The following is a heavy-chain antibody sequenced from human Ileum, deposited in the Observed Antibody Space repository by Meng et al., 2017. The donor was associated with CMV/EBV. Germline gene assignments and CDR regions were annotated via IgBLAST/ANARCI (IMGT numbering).Heavy chain of an antibody. Sequence: GESLKISCAASRFTINTYWMSWVRQAPGKGREWVANINQAGSATNYVGSVKGRFTISRDNAKNSLYLQMNSLRPEDTAVYYCAKHISISGVVIMGAFDIWGQGTMVTVSS. CDR1: RFTINTYW. J-gene: IGHJ3*02. CDR3: AKHISISGVVIMGAFDI. D-gene: IGHD3-3*01. CDR2: INQAGSAT. V-gene: IGHV3-7*01.